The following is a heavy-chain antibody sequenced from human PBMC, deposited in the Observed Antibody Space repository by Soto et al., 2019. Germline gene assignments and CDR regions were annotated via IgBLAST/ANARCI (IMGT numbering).Heavy chain of an antibody. CDR2: IWYDGSNK. J-gene: IGHJ5*02. CDR3: ARALPGPQANWFDP. V-gene: IGHV3-33*01. CDR1: GFTFSSYG. D-gene: IGHD2-8*02. Sequence: QVQLVESGGGVVQPGRSLRLSCAASGFTFSSYGMHWVRQAPGKGLEWVAVIWYDGSNKYYADSVKGRFTISRDNSKNTLYLQMNSLRAEDTAVYYCARALPGPQANWFDPWGQGTLVTVSS.